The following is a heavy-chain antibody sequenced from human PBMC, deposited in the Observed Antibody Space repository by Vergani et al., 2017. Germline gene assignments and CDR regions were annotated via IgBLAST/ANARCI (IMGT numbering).Heavy chain of an antibody. CDR1: GITFWKFG. D-gene: IGHD6-19*01. Sequence: VDLVESGGGLAQPGGSLRLSCEASGITFWKFGMHWVRQAPGKGLEWVAVISYDGSNKYYADSVKGRFTISRDNSKNTLYLQMNSLRAEDTAVYYCAKEPGYSSGWEIYYYYYMDVWGKGTTVTVSS. J-gene: IGHJ6*03. V-gene: IGHV3-30*18. CDR2: ISYDGSNK. CDR3: AKEPGYSSGWEIYYYYYMDV.